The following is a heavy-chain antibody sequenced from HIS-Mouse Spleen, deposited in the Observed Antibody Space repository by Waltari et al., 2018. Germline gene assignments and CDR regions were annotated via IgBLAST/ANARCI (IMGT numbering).Heavy chain of an antibody. CDR1: GYTFPIYH. CDR2: MNPNSGNT. J-gene: IGHJ4*02. V-gene: IGHV1-8*01. CDR3: ARGHDYSNYFDY. D-gene: IGHD4-4*01. Sequence: QVQLVQSGAEVKKPGASGKVSCKASGYTFPIYHINWVRQATGQGLEWTGWMNPNSGNTGYAQKFQGRVTMTRNTSISTAYMELSSLRSEDTAVYYCARGHDYSNYFDYWGQGTLVTVSS.